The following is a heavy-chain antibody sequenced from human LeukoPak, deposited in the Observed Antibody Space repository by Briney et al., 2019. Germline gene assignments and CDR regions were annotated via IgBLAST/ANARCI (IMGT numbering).Heavy chain of an antibody. CDR1: GGSISSGGYY. J-gene: IGHJ4*02. CDR3: ARGYYFDY. CDR2: IFYSGST. Sequence: SETLSLTCTVSGGSISSGGYYWSWIRQRPGKGLEWIGYIFYSGSTYYNPSLKSRVTISVDTSNNHFSLKLSSVTAADTAVYYCARGYYFDYWGQGTLVTVSS. V-gene: IGHV4-31*03.